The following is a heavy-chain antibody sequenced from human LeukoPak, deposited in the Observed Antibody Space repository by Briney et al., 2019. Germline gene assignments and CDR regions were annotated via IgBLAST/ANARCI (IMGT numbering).Heavy chain of an antibody. CDR2: IYYSGNT. CDR3: ARDHLDGIVVVIRERFFDY. J-gene: IGHJ4*02. D-gene: IGHD3-22*01. Sequence: SETLSLTCTVSGDSISTSNSYWGWIRQPPWKGLEWIGSIYYSGNTYYNASLKSRVTISVDTSKNQFSLKLSSVTAADTAVYYCARDHLDGIVVVIRERFFDYWGQGTLVTVSS. V-gene: IGHV4-39*07. CDR1: GDSISTSNSY.